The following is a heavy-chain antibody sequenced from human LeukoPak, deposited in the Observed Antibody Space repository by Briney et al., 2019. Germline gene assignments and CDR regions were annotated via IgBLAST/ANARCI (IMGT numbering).Heavy chain of an antibody. J-gene: IGHJ4*02. V-gene: IGHV1-18*01. CDR1: GYTFTSYG. Sequence: ASVKVSCKASGYTFTSYGISWVRQAPGQGLEWMGWISVYNGKTNSAQKLRGRVTMTTDTSTSTAYMELSSLRSEDTAVYYCAAYYDSAHWGQGTLVTVSS. D-gene: IGHD3-22*01. CDR3: AAYYDSAH. CDR2: ISVYNGKT.